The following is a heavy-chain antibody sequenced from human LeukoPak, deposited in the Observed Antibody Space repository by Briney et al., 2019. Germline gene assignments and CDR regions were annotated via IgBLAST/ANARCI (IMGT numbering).Heavy chain of an antibody. V-gene: IGHV4-34*01. CDR3: ARGGPLSDTAMVRPFDY. CDR1: GGSFSGYY. D-gene: IGHD5-18*01. CDR2: IDHSGST. J-gene: IGHJ4*02. Sequence: SETLSLTCAVYGGSFSGYYWSWIRQPPGKGLEWIGEIDHSGSTNYNPSLKSRVTISVDTSKNQFSLKLSSVTAADTAVYYCARGGPLSDTAMVRPFDYWGQGTLVTVSS.